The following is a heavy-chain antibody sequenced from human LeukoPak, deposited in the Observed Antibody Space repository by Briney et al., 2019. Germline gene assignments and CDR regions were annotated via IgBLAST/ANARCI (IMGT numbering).Heavy chain of an antibody. CDR3: ARLFPKSYSSSWRGYFDY. CDR1: GYSFASYW. Sequence: GESLKISCKGSGYSFASYWIGWVRQMPGKGLEWMGIIYPGDSDTRYSPSFQGQVTISADKSISTAYLQWSSLKASDTAMYYCARLFPKSYSSSWRGYFDYWGQGTLVTVSS. J-gene: IGHJ4*02. CDR2: IYPGDSDT. V-gene: IGHV5-51*01. D-gene: IGHD6-13*01.